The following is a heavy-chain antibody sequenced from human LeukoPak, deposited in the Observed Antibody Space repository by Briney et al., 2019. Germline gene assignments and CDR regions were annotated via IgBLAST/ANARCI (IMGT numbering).Heavy chain of an antibody. J-gene: IGHJ4*02. V-gene: IGHV3-53*04. Sequence: PGGSLRLSCAAAGFTVSSNYMSWVRQAPGKGLEWVSVIYSGGSTYYADSVKGRFTISRHNSKNTLYLQMNSLRAEDTAVYYCARAYNYYDSSGYAYWGQGTLVTVSS. CDR3: ARAYNYYDSSGYAY. D-gene: IGHD3-22*01. CDR1: GFTVSSNY. CDR2: IYSGGST.